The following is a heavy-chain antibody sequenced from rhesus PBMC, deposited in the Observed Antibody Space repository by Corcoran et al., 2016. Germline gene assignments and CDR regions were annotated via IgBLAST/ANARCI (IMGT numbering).Heavy chain of an antibody. Sequence: QVQLQESGPGLVKPSETLSLTCTVSGGSISDSYYWNWIRRVPGKGLEWMGRIYGSGERTNYNPHLKSRVTISKDTSKNQSSLKLTSVTAADTAVYYCARDPNSNYVGGLDSWGQGVVVTVSS. J-gene: IGHJ6*01. CDR1: GGSISDSYY. V-gene: IGHV4S18*01. CDR3: ARDPNSNYVGGLDS. D-gene: IGHD1-26*01. CDR2: IYGSGERT.